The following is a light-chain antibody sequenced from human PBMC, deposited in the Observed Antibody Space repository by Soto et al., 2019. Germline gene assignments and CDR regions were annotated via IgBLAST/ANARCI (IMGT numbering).Light chain of an antibody. V-gene: IGKV3-11*01. CDR3: QQRSNFLT. CDR2: DAS. CDR1: QSVSSY. J-gene: IGKJ4*01. Sequence: EIVLTQSPATLSLSPGERATLSCRASQSVSSYLAWYQQKPGQAPRLLIYDASNRATGIPARFSGSGSGNDFTLTISSLEPEDFAVYYCQQRSNFLTFGGGTKVEIK.